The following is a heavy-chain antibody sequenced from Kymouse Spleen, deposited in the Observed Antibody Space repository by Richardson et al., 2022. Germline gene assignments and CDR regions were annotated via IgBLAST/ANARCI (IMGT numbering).Heavy chain of an antibody. CDR3: ARRIAARRGGFDY. CDR2: INHSGST. V-gene: IGHV4-34*01. D-gene: IGHD6-6*01. J-gene: IGHJ4*02. CDR1: GGSFSGYY. Sequence: QVQLQQWGAGLLKPSETLSLTCAVYGGSFSGYYWSWIRQPPGKGLEWIGEINHSGSTNYNPSLKSRVTISVDTSKNQFSLKLSSVTAADTAVYYCARRIAARRGGFDYWGQGTLVTVSS.